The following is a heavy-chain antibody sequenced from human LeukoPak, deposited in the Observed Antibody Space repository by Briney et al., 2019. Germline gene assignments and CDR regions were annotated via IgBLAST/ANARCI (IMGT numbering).Heavy chain of an antibody. J-gene: IGHJ4*02. V-gene: IGHV4-30-2*01. CDR1: GGSISSGGYS. Sequence: PSETLSLTCAVSGGSISSGGYSWSWIRQPPGKGLEWIGYIYHSGSTYYDPSLKSRVTISVDRSKNQFSLKLSSVTAADTAMYYCARENQERFLEWLIDYWGQGTLVTVSS. CDR3: ARENQERFLEWLIDY. CDR2: IYHSGST. D-gene: IGHD3-3*01.